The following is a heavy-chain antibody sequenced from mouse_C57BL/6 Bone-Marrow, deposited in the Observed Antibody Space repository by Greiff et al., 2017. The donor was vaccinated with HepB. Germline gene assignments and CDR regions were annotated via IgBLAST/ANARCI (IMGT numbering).Heavy chain of an antibody. CDR3: ARDGYFAY. D-gene: IGHD2-3*01. Sequence: VQLQQSGAELARPGASVKLSCKASGYTFTSYGISWVKQRTGQGLEWIGEIYPRSGNTYYNEKFKGKATLTEDKSSSKAYMELHSLTSEDAAVYFCARDGYFAYWGQGTLVTVSA. J-gene: IGHJ3*01. V-gene: IGHV1-81*01. CDR1: GYTFTSYG. CDR2: IYPRSGNT.